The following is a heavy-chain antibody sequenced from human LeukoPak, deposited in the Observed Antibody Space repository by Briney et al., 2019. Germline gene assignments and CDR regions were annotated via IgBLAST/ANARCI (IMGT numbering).Heavy chain of an antibody. CDR2: IWYDGSNK. Sequence: PVRSLRLSRAASGFTFSSYGMHWVRQAPGKGLEWVAVIWYDGSNKYYADSVKGRFTISRDNSTNTLYLQMNSLRAEDTAVYYCARDRRNAFDIWGQGTLVPVSS. V-gene: IGHV3-33*01. J-gene: IGHJ3*02. CDR3: ARDRRNAFDI. CDR1: GFTFSSYG.